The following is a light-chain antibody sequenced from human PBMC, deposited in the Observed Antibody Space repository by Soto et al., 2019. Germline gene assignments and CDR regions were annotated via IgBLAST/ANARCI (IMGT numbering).Light chain of an antibody. CDR2: GTS. J-gene: IGKJ1*01. CDR1: QSVSSN. Sequence: EIVMTQSPATLSVSPGERATPSCRASQSVSSNLAWYQQKPGQAPRLLIYGTSTRATGIPARFSGSGSGTEFTLTISSLQSEDFAVYHCQQYNNWPRTFGQGTKVDIK. V-gene: IGKV3-15*01. CDR3: QQYNNWPRT.